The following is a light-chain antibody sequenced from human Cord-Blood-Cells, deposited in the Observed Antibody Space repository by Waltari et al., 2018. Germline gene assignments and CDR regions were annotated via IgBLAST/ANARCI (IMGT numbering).Light chain of an antibody. V-gene: IGKV3-11*01. CDR3: QQRSNWPPST. J-gene: IGKJ4*01. CDR2: DAS. Sequence: EIVLTQTPATLSLSPGXXXXXXCSASQSVSIYLAWYQQKPGQAPRLLIYDASNRATGIPARFSGSGSGTDFTLTISSLEPEDFAVYYCQQRSNWPPSTFGGGTKVEIK. CDR1: QSVSIY.